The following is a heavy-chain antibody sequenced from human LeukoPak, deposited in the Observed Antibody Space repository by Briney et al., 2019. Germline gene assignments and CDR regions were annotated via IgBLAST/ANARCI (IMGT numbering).Heavy chain of an antibody. CDR2: ISSTGSYI. V-gene: IGHV3-21*01. Sequence: GGSLRLSCAASGFNLNSYMLNWVPQAPGKGLEWVSSISSTGSYIYYADSVKGRFTISRDNPGNVVYLQMDSLRAEDTAVYYCARQDYYDSSGFFDYWGQGTLVTVSS. CDR3: ARQDYYDSSGFFDY. D-gene: IGHD3-22*01. CDR1: GFNLNSYM. J-gene: IGHJ4*02.